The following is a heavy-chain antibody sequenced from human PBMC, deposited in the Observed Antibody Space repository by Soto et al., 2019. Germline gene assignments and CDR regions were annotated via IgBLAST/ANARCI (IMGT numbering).Heavy chain of an antibody. Sequence: GGSLRLSCAASGSTFDDYAMRWVRQAPGKGLEWVSYITWNSGYIGYADSVKGRFTISRDNANNSLYLQMNSLKPEDTAFYYCAKALYGSSSSPIDYWGQGTLVTVSS. V-gene: IGHV3-9*01. D-gene: IGHD6-13*01. CDR1: GSTFDDYA. J-gene: IGHJ4*02. CDR3: AKALYGSSSSPIDY. CDR2: ITWNSGYI.